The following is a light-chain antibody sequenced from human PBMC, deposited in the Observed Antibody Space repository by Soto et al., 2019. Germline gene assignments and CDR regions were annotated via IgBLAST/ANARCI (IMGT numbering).Light chain of an antibody. V-gene: IGLV2-14*03. CDR2: EVT. CDR1: SSDVGGYNY. Sequence: QSALTQPASVSGSPGQSITISCTGTSSDVGGYNYVSWYQQHPGKAPRLMIYEVTNRPSGVSNRFSGSKSANTASLTISGLQAEDEAVYYCSSYSSSSTWVFGGGTKLTVL. J-gene: IGLJ3*02. CDR3: SSYSSSSTWV.